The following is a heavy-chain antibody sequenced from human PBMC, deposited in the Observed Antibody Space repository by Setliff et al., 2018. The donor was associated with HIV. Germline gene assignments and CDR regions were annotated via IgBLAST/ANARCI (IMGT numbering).Heavy chain of an antibody. J-gene: IGHJ3*02. Sequence: SVKVSCKTSGGTFSTYTIAWVRQAPGQGLEWMGRIIPIFGTPNYAQKFQGRVTITADKSTSTVYLDLRSLTSEDTAMYYCARSVWAVVVPTDPAVDAFAIWGQGTMVNVS. CDR2: IIPIFGTP. CDR3: ARSVWAVVVPTDPAVDAFAI. V-gene: IGHV1-69*08. D-gene: IGHD2-2*01. CDR1: GGTFSTYT.